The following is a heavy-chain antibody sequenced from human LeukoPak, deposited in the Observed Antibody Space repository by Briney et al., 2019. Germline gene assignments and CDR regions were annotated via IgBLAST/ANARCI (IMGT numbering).Heavy chain of an antibody. CDR2: ISSNGIII. D-gene: IGHD3-3*01. J-gene: IGHJ4*02. CDR1: GFTFSDYY. V-gene: IGHV3-11*01. Sequence: PGGSLRLSCAASGFTFSDYYMNWIRQAPGKGLEWVSYISSNGIIIYYTDSVKGRFTISRDNAKNSLYLQMNSLRAEDTAVYYCAKRGGYDFWSGYSDNWGQGTLVTVSS. CDR3: AKRGGYDFWSGYSDN.